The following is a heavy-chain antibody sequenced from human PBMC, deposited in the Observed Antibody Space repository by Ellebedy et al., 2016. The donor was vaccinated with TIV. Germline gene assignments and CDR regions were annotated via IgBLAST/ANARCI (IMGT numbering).Heavy chain of an antibody. CDR1: GFTFSSYV. V-gene: IGHV3-23*01. D-gene: IGHD3-10*01. Sequence: GESLKISCAASGFTFSSYVMSWVRQAPGKGLEWVSGINISGGRIYYADSVKGRSTISRDNSKNTLYLQMNSLRAEDTAVYYCAKGGRWEIFAPFAYWGQGTLVTVSS. CDR2: INISGGRI. CDR3: AKGGRWEIFAPFAY. J-gene: IGHJ4*02.